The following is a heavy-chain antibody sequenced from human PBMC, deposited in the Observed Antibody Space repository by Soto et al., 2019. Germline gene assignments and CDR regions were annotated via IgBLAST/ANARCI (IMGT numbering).Heavy chain of an antibody. CDR3: ARRGPGTYFDY. CDR2: ISGSGDST. D-gene: IGHD6-13*01. Sequence: EVQLLDSGGGLVQPGGSLRLSCAASGFTFSSYAMNWVRQAPGKGLEWVSVISGSGDSTYYADSVKGRFTISRDNSKNTLYWQMNSLRTEDTAVYYCARRGPGTYFDYWGQGTLVTVSS. CDR1: GFTFSSYA. J-gene: IGHJ4*02. V-gene: IGHV3-23*01.